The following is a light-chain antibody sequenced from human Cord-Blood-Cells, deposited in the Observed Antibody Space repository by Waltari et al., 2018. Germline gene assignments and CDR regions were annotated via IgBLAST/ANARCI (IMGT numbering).Light chain of an antibody. J-gene: IGKJ4*01. Sequence: EIVLTQSPATLSLSPGERATLSCRASQSVSSHLALYQQKPGQAPRLLIYDASNRATGIPARFSGSGSGTDVTLTISSLEPEDFAVYYCQQRSNWPPLTFGGGTKVGIK. CDR1: QSVSSH. V-gene: IGKV3-11*01. CDR2: DAS. CDR3: QQRSNWPPLT.